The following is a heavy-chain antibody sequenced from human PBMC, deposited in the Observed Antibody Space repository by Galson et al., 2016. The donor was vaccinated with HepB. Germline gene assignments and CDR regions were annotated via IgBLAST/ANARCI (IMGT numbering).Heavy chain of an antibody. D-gene: IGHD3-10*01. CDR2: ISTSSNTI. CDR1: GFTFSSYS. J-gene: IGHJ6*02. Sequence: SLRLSCAASGFTFSSYSMNWVRQAPGKGLEWVSNISTSSNTIYYADSVKGRFTISRDNAQKSLYLQMSSLRVEDTAVYYCARDGITMIRGVTIRSGMDIWGPGTTVTVSS. V-gene: IGHV3-48*04. CDR3: ARDGITMIRGVTIRSGMDI.